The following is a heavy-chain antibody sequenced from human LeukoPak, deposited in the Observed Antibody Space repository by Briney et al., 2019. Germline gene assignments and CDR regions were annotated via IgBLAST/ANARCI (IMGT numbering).Heavy chain of an antibody. D-gene: IGHD6-13*01. V-gene: IGHV1-2*02. CDR1: GYTFTGYY. J-gene: IGHJ6*03. CDR3: ARAGGLAAAGTGAYYYYMDV. CDR2: INPNSGGT. Sequence: ASVKVSCKASGYTFTGYYMHWVRQAPGQGLEWMGWINPNSGGTNYAQKFQGRVTMTRDTSISTAYMELSRLRSDDTAVYYCARAGGLAAAGTGAYYYYMDVWGRGTTVTVSS.